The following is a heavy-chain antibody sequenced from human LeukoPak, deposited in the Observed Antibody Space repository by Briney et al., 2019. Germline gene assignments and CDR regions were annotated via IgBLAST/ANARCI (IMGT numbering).Heavy chain of an antibody. D-gene: IGHD2-2*01. J-gene: IGHJ4*02. CDR1: GYTFTSYD. Sequence: GASVKVSCKASGYTFTSYDINWVRQATGQGLEWMGWMNPNSGNTGYAQKFQGRVTMTRNTSISTAYMELSSLRSEDTAVYYCARAPRYCTSTSCYEGEIDYWGQGTLVTVSS. CDR2: MNPNSGNT. V-gene: IGHV1-8*01. CDR3: ARAPRYCTSTSCYEGEIDY.